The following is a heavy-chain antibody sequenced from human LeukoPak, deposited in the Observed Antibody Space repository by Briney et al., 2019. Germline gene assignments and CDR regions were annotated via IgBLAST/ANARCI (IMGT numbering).Heavy chain of an antibody. CDR2: ISGSGGST. J-gene: IGHJ3*02. CDR1: GFTFSSYA. V-gene: IGHV3-23*01. CDR3: AKIGYDLDAFDI. Sequence: PGGSLRLSCAASGFTFSSYAMSWVRQAPGKGLEWVSAISGSGGSTYYADSVKGRFTISRDNSKNTLYLQMNSLGAEDTAVYYCAKIGYDLDAFDIWGQGTMVTVSS. D-gene: IGHD3-16*01.